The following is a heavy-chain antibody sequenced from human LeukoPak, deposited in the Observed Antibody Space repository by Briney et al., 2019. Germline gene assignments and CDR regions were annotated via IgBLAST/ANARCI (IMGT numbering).Heavy chain of an antibody. Sequence: ASVKVSCKVSGYTLTELSMHWVRQAPGKGLEWMGGFDPEEGETIYAQKFQGRVTMTEDTSTDTAYMELSSLRSEDTAVYYCATPPPGIMITFGGVIVLYFQHWGQGTLVTVSS. CDR1: GYTLTELS. D-gene: IGHD3-16*02. CDR2: FDPEEGET. CDR3: ATPPPGIMITFGGVIVLYFQH. V-gene: IGHV1-24*01. J-gene: IGHJ1*01.